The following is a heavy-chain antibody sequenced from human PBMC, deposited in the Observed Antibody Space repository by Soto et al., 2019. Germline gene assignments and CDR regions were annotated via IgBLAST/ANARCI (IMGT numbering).Heavy chain of an antibody. CDR3: ARHLDFLVGGSYSDY. V-gene: IGHV4-39*01. J-gene: IGHJ4*02. Sequence: QLQLQESGPGLVKPSETLSLTCTVSGGSISSSSYYWGWIRQPPGKGLEWIGSIYYSGRTYYNPSLKSRVTISVDTSKNQFSLKLSSVTAADTAVYYCARHLDFLVGGSYSDYWGQGTLVTVSS. CDR1: GGSISSSSYY. CDR2: IYYSGRT. D-gene: IGHD1-26*01.